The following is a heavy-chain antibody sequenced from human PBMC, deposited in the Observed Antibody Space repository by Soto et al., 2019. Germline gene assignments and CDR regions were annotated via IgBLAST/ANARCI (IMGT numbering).Heavy chain of an antibody. CDR2: INDRGST. D-gene: IGHD6-19*01. V-gene: IGHV4-34*01. CDR3: ARRGWDRRWFDP. J-gene: IGHJ5*02. CDR1: GGSFSGHF. Sequence: QVQLQQWGAGLLKPSETLSLTCAISGGSFSGHFWSWIRQPPGKGLEWIGEINDRGSTNDNPPLKSRVTISVDTSKNQFALKLSSVTAAETAVYYCARRGWDRRWFDPWGQGTLVTVSS.